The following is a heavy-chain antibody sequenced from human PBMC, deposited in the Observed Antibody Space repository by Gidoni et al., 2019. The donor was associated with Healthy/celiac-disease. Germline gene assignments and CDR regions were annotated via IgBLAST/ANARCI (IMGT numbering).Heavy chain of an antibody. CDR2: INPNSGGT. V-gene: IGHV1-2*06. CDR3: ARDRPNWNDGGGFDY. Sequence: QMQLVPPGAEVKKPGASVQVSCKVSGYTFPASYTHRVRQAPGPGREWMGQINPNSGGTNYAQKLQGRVAMTRNTSISTAYMELSRLKSDDTAGYYCARDRPNWNDGGGFDYWGQGTLVTVSS. D-gene: IGHD1-1*01. J-gene: IGHJ4*02. CDR1: GYTFPASY.